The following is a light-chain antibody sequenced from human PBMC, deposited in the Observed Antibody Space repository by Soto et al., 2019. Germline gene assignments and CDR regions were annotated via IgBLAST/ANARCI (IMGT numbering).Light chain of an antibody. V-gene: IGLV1-40*01. CDR1: ASNIGANYD. J-gene: IGLJ3*02. Sequence: QSVLTQPPSVSGAPGQRVTISCTGGASNIGANYDVHWYQQLPGTAPKLLIYGTSNRPSGVPDRFSGSKSGTSASLAITGLQAEGEAHYFCQSYDFTLGAFWVFGGGTKVTVL. CDR2: GTS. CDR3: QSYDFTLGAFWV.